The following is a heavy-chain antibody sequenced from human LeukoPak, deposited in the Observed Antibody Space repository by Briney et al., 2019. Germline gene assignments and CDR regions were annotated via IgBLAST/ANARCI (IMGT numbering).Heavy chain of an antibody. V-gene: IGHV1-18*01. CDR3: ARDCSGGSCPWPFDY. Sequence: GASVKVSCKASGYTFISYSLTWVRQAPGQGLEWMGWISPYSGNTNYAENFQDRVTLTTDTSTSTAYMELRSLRSDDTAVYYCARDCSGGSCPWPFDYWGQGTLVTVSS. J-gene: IGHJ4*02. D-gene: IGHD2-15*01. CDR1: GYTFISYS. CDR2: ISPYSGNT.